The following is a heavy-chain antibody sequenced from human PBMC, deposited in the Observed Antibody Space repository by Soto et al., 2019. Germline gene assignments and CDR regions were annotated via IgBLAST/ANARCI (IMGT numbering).Heavy chain of an antibody. V-gene: IGHV4-31*03. CDR1: GGSISSGGYY. J-gene: IGHJ6*02. CDR2: IYYSGST. CDR3: ARGGRRSPGMDV. Sequence: QVQLQESGPGLVKPSQTLSLTCTVSGGSISSGGYYWSWIRQHPGKGLEWIGYIYYSGSTYYNPSLKSRATLSVDTSKNQFSLKLSSVTAAATAVYYRARGGRRSPGMDVWGQGTTVTVSS.